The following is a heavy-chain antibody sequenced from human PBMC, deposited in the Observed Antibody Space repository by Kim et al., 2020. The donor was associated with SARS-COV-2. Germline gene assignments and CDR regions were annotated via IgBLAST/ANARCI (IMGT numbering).Heavy chain of an antibody. V-gene: IGHV3-33*01. J-gene: IGHJ6*02. Sequence: GGSLRLSCAASGFTFSDYGMHWVRLAPGKGLEWVAVIWYDETNKYYADSVKGRFTISRDNSETTLYLHMNSLRAEDTAVYYCARAYYDILTGASYWYYGMDVWGQGATVTVSS. CDR1: GFTFSDYG. CDR2: IWYDETNK. CDR3: ARAYYDILTGASYWYYGMDV. D-gene: IGHD3-9*01.